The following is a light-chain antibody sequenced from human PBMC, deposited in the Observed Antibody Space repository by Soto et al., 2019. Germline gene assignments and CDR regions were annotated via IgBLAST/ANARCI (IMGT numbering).Light chain of an antibody. V-gene: IGKV4-1*01. CDR1: QSVLYSSDNKSY. J-gene: IGKJ4*01. CDR3: QQYYTTPLT. Sequence: DIVMTQSPDSLAVSLGERATINCKSSQSVLYSSDNKSYLAWYQQKLGQPPKLLIYWASSRESGVPDRFSGSGSGTDFTLTIDGMQAEDVAVYYCQQYYTTPLTFGGGTKVDIK. CDR2: WAS.